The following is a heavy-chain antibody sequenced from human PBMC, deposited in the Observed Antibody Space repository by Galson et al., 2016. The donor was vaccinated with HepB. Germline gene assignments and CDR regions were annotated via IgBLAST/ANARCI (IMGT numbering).Heavy chain of an antibody. CDR2: ITRSGGDT. CDR1: GFTFNTFS. CDR3: AKDHPDYGDSWYFDL. V-gene: IGHV3-23*01. D-gene: IGHD4-17*01. J-gene: IGHJ2*01. Sequence: SLRLSCAASGFTFNTFSMNWVRQAPGKGLEWVSSITRSGGDTYYADSVKGRFTISRDNSKNTLYLQMNSLRPEDTALYYCAKDHPDYGDSWYFDLWGRGTLVTVSS.